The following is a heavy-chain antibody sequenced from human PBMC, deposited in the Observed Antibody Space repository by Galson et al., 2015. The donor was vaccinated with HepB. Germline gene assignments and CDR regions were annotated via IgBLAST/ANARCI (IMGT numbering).Heavy chain of an antibody. Sequence: SVKVSCKASGHNLRDFAVHWVRQAPGQRLEWMGWINGDNNESKYSQNFQGRVSISRDTSSTTVYMELTILRSEDTAVYYCATSKIPFSPYNWNYHWLDPWGQGTPVTVSS. V-gene: IGHV1-3*01. CDR2: INGDNNES. D-gene: IGHD1-7*01. CDR3: ATSKIPFSPYNWNYHWLDP. J-gene: IGHJ5*02. CDR1: GHNLRDFA.